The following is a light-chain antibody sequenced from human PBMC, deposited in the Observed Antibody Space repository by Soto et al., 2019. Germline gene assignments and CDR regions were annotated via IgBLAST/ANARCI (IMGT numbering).Light chain of an antibody. CDR2: GAS. CDR3: QQDNNWPRT. V-gene: IGKV3-15*01. CDR1: QSVSSN. J-gene: IGKJ1*01. Sequence: EIVMTESSATLSVSPGERATLSCRASQSVSSNLAWYQQKPGQAPRLLIYGASTRATGIPARFSGSGSGTEFTLTISSLQSEDFAVYYCQQDNNWPRTFGQGTKV.